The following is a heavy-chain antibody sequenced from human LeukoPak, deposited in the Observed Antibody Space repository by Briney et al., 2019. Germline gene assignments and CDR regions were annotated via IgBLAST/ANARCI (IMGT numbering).Heavy chain of an antibody. Sequence: GGSLRLSCAASGFTFDDYAMHWVRQAPGKGLEWVSGISWNSGSIGYADSVKGRFTISRDNAKNSLYLQMNSLRAEDTALYYCAKDRNTNLWFGDPNFDYWGQGTLVTVSS. J-gene: IGHJ4*02. V-gene: IGHV3-9*01. CDR3: AKDRNTNLWFGDPNFDY. CDR2: ISWNSGSI. CDR1: GFTFDDYA. D-gene: IGHD3-10*01.